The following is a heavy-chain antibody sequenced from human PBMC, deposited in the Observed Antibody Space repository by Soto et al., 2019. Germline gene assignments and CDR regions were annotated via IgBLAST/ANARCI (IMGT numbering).Heavy chain of an antibody. CDR3: AKDGNWLDVYFDV. D-gene: IGHD6-19*01. J-gene: IGHJ4*02. CDR1: GIEFSNYA. CDR2: SSASGRSR. Sequence: PGGSLGLSCVASGIEFSNYAMSWVRQAPGKGLEWVSISSASGRSRYHADSVKGRFTISRDNSKNTLYLHMTNLRAEETAVYYCAKDGNWLDVYFDVWGQGTPVTVSS. V-gene: IGHV3-23*01.